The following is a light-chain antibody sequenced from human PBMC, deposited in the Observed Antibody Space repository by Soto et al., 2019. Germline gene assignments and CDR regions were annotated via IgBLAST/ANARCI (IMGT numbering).Light chain of an antibody. V-gene: IGKV3D-20*02. CDR1: QSVSSSY. Sequence: EIVLTQSPGTLFLSPGERAPLSCRTSQSVSSSYLAWYQQKPGQAPRLLIYDASNRATGIPARFSGSGSGTDFTLTISSLEPEDFALYYCQQRSNWPRTFGQGTKVDIK. CDR2: DAS. J-gene: IGKJ1*01. CDR3: QQRSNWPRT.